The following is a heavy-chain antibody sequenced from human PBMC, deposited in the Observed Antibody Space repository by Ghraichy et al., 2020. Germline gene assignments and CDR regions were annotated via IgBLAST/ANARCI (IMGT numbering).Heavy chain of an antibody. CDR3: ARGAVGGTYFAS. CDR2: VYYSGST. J-gene: IGHJ5*01. V-gene: IGHV4-30-4*01. Sequence: SETLSLTCTVSGGSINTGDSYWSWIRQPPGKGLEWIGYVYYSGSTYYNPSLKTRLTMSLDTSKNQFSLNLNSVTAADTAIYYCARGAVGGTYFASWGQGTLVSVSA. D-gene: IGHD1-7*01. CDR1: GGSINTGDSY.